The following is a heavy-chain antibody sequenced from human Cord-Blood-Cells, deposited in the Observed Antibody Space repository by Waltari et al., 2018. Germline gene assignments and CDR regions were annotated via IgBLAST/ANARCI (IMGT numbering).Heavy chain of an antibody. CDR3: ARDGRGGDWGNFDY. D-gene: IGHD2-21*01. Sequence: QLQESVRPIVTPSQTLRDTGTLSRGPINRGGYGLSWIRQHPGKVLEWIGYIYYSGSTYYNPSLKSRVTISVDTSKNQFSLKLSSVTAADTAVYYCARDGRGGDWGNFDYWGQGTLVTVSS. V-gene: IGHV4-31*03. J-gene: IGHJ4*02. CDR2: IYYSGST. CDR1: RGPINRGGYG.